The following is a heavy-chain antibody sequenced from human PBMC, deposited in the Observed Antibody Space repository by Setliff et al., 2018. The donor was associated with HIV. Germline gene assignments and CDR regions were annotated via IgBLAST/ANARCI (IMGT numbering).Heavy chain of an antibody. J-gene: IGHJ3*02. D-gene: IGHD3-10*02. V-gene: IGHV1-3*03. Sequence: ASVKVSCKTSGYTFTTYSIHWVRQAPGQSLEWMGWINVGKGDTKYSQELQGRITLTTDTSANTAYMELSSLRSEDMGVYYCARSPGGIYVYDIWGQGTMVT. CDR1: GYTFTTYS. CDR3: ARSPGGIYVYDI. CDR2: INVGKGDT.